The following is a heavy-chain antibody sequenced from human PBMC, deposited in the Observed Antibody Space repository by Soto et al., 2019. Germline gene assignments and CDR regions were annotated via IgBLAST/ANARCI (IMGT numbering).Heavy chain of an antibody. V-gene: IGHV1-69*12. CDR2: IIPMSGRT. Sequence: QVHLVQSGAEVKKPGSSVKVSCKASGGAFTSYSFHWVRQAPGQGLEWMGGIIPMSGRTNYALKFQGRVTMTADVPTNTAYIELSSLRSEATAIYYCARDNTGLDYWGQGTLVTVSS. CDR3: ARDNTGLDY. CDR1: GGAFTSYS. J-gene: IGHJ4*02.